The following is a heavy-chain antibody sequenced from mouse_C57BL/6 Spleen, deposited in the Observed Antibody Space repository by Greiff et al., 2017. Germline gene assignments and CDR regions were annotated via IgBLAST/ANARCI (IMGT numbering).Heavy chain of an antibody. CDR1: GFTFSDYY. V-gene: IGHV5-16*01. D-gene: IGHD2-1*01. J-gene: IGHJ2*01. CDR3: ARDDGNYVFDC. CDR2: INYDGGST. Sequence: EVKLMESEGGLVQPGSSMKLSCTASGFTFSDYYMAWVRQVPEKGLEWVANINYDGGSTYYLDSLKSRFIISRDNAKNILYLQMSSLKSEDTATYYCARDDGNYVFDCWGQGTTLTVSS.